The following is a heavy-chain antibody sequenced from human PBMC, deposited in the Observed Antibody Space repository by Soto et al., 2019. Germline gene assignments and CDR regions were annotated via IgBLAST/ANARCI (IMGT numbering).Heavy chain of an antibody. CDR1: GYTFTSYV. D-gene: IGHD6-13*01. Sequence: QVQLVQSGAEVKKPGASVKVSCKASGYTFTSYVISWVRQAPGQGLEWMGWISAYNGNTNYAQKRQGRVTMTTATSTSTAYMELRSLISDDTAAYYCASYREQLVLYGMDVWGQGPTVTVSS. V-gene: IGHV1-18*01. CDR3: ASYREQLVLYGMDV. CDR2: ISAYNGNT. J-gene: IGHJ6*02.